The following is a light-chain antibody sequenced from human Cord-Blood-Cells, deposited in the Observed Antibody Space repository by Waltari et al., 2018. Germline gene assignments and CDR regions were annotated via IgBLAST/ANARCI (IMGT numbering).Light chain of an antibody. CDR2: AAS. V-gene: IGKV1-39*01. CDR1: QSTSSY. CDR3: QQSYRTPYS. Sequence: DIQMTQSPSSLSASLGDRVTFTCRASQSTSSYFNWYQQKPGKAPKLLFYAASSLQSGVPSKFSGSGSWTDFTLTISSLQPEDFATYYCQQSYRTPYSFGQGTKLEIK. J-gene: IGKJ2*03.